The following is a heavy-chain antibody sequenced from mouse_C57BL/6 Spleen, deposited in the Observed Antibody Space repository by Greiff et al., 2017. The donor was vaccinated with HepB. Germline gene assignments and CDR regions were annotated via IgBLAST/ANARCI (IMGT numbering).Heavy chain of an antibody. V-gene: IGHV7-3*01. CDR2: IRNKANGYTT. D-gene: IGHD1-1*01. CDR3: ARSSSSYPAWFAY. J-gene: IGHJ3*01. Sequence: DVMLVESGGGLVQPGGSLSLSCAASGFTFTDYYMSWVRQPPGKALEWLGFIRNKANGYTTEYSASVKGRFTISRDNSQSILYLQMNALRAEDSATYYCARSSSSYPAWFAYWGQGTLVTVSA. CDR1: GFTFTDYY.